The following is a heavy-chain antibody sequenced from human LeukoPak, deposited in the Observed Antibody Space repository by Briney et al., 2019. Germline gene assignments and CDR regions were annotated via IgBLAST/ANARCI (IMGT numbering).Heavy chain of an antibody. CDR3: SSDRPPDTVTTSDKGISYYYYGLDV. D-gene: IGHD4-17*01. J-gene: IGHJ6*02. CDR2: INAYNGNT. Sequence: GASVKVSCKASGYTFTSYGISWVRQAPGQGVEWMGWINAYNGNTNYAQKLQGRVTMTTETFTSTAYMALRSLRSEGTAVYYLSSDRPPDTVTTSDKGISYYYYGLDVWGQGATVTVSS. V-gene: IGHV1-18*01. CDR1: GYTFTSYG.